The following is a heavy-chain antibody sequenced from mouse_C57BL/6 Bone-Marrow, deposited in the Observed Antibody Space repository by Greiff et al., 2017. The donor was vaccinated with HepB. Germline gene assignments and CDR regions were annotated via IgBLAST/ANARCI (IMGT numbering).Heavy chain of an antibody. CDR2: IWNGGST. CDR1: GFSLTSYG. D-gene: IGHD2-4*01. CDR3: ARKDYDGAWFAY. V-gene: IGHV2-2*01. Sequence: VQLVESGPGLVQPSQSLSITCTVSGFSLTSYGVHWVRQSPGKGLEWLGVIWNGGSTDYNAAFISRLSISKDNSKSQVFFKMNSLQADDTAIYYCARKDYDGAWFAYWGQGTLVTVSA. J-gene: IGHJ3*01.